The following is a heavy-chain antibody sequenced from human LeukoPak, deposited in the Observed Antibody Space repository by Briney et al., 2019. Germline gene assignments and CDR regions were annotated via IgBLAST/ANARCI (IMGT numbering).Heavy chain of an antibody. J-gene: IGHJ4*02. CDR1: GFTFSTYW. Sequence: PGGSLRLSCAASGFTFSTYWMAWVRQAPGKGLEWVANIKEDESAKHQADSVKGRFTISRDNAQNSVYLQMSSLRGEDTAVYYCARDVGGSLDYWGQGTVVSVSS. V-gene: IGHV3-7*01. D-gene: IGHD1-26*01. CDR2: IKEDESAK. CDR3: ARDVGGSLDY.